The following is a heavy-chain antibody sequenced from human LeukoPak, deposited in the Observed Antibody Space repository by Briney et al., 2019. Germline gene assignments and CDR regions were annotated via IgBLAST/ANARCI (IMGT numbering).Heavy chain of an antibody. D-gene: IGHD6-6*01. J-gene: IGHJ4*02. CDR1: GYSFNTYG. CDR2: IYPGDSDT. CDR3: AREGRSSSPMDY. V-gene: IGHV5-51*01. Sequence: GESLKISGKGSGYSFNTYGIGWVRQMPGKGLDWMGIIYPGDSDTRYSPSFQGQVTISADKSLRTAYLQWGSLKASDTAMYYCAREGRSSSPMDYWGQGTLVTVSS.